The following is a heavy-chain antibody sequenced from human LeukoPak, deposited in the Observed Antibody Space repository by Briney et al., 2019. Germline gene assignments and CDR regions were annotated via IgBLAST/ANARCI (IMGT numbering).Heavy chain of an antibody. CDR1: GGSIGSSSYY. Sequence: SETLSLTCTVSGGSIGSSSYYWGWIRQPPGKGLEWIGSIYYSGSTYYNPSLKSRVTISVDTSKNQFSLNLISVTAADTAVYYCARQCERSGMATIACSYYYYGMDVWGQGTTVTVSS. CDR2: IYYSGST. CDR3: ARQCERSGMATIACSYYYYGMDV. V-gene: IGHV4-39*01. J-gene: IGHJ6*02. D-gene: IGHD5-24*01.